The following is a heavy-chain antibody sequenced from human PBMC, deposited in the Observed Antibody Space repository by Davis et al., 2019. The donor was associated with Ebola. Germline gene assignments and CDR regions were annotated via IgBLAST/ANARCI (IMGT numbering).Heavy chain of an antibody. J-gene: IGHJ4*02. D-gene: IGHD4-23*01. CDR1: GFTVSSNY. CDR3: ARDILGVVTL. V-gene: IGHV3-53*01. Sequence: GESLKISCAASGFTVSSNYMSWVRQAPGKGLEWVSVIYSGGSTYYADSVKGRFTISRDNSKNTLYLQMNSLRAEDTAVYYCARDILGVVTLWGQGTLVTVSS. CDR2: IYSGGST.